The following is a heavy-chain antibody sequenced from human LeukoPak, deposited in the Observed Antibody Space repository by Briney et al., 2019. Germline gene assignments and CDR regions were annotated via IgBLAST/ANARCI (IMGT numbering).Heavy chain of an antibody. V-gene: IGHV3-7*03. CDR3: AKNEEGYYFDY. J-gene: IGHJ4*02. Sequence: GGSLRLSCAASGFTFSSYWMNWARQAPGKGLEWVASINHNGNVNYYVDSVKGRFTISRDNAKNSLYLQMSNLRAEDTAVYYCAKNEEGYYFDYWGQGTLVTVSS. D-gene: IGHD1-1*01. CDR2: INHNGNVN. CDR1: GFTFSSYW.